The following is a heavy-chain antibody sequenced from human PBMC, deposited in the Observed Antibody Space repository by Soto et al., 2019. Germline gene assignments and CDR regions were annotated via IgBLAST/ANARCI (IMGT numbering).Heavy chain of an antibody. CDR2: VSAGGDMT. CDR1: GFTFSSYA. V-gene: IGHV3-23*01. CDR3: ARGDRGGSGSPASYYYSGLDV. Sequence: DVQLLESGGHLVQPGGSLSLSCAASGFTFSSYAMSWVRQAPGKGLEWVSSVSAGGDMTYYSDSVKGRFTISRDNSNNAVFVLMNSLRIEATALYYCARGDRGGSGSPASYYYSGLDVWGQGTTVTVS. D-gene: IGHD3-10*01. J-gene: IGHJ6*02.